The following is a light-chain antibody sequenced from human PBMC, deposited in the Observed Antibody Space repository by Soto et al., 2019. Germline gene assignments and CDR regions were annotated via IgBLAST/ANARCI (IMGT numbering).Light chain of an antibody. V-gene: IGLV1-44*01. CDR2: TNS. CDR1: SSSIGSNS. J-gene: IGLJ1*01. CDR3: AAWDGSLNVYV. Sequence: QSVLTQPPSASGTPGQRVTISCSGSSSSIGSNSVNWYQQLPRTAPKVLIYTNSQRPSGVPDRFSGSKSGTSAFLAISGLQPEDEADYYCAAWDGSLNVYVFGTGTKVTVL.